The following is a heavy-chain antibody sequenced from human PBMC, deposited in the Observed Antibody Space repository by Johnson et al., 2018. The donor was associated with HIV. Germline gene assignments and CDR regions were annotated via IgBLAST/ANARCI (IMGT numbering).Heavy chain of an antibody. CDR1: GFTFSSYW. V-gene: IGHV3-74*02. CDR2: INSDGSST. J-gene: IGHJ3*02. CDR3: ATPRYSGIGEPGFHI. Sequence: VQLLESGGGLVQPGGSLRLSCAASGFTFSSYWMHWVRQAPGKGLVWVSRINSDGSSTSYADSVKGRFTISRDDSKKTLYLQMTSLKTEDTAVYYCATPRYSGIGEPGFHIWGQGTMVTVSS. D-gene: IGHD1-26*01.